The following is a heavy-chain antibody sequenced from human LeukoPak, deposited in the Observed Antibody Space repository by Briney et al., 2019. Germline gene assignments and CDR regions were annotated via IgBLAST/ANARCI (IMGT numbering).Heavy chain of an antibody. V-gene: IGHV3-7*01. D-gene: IGHD1-14*01. CDR2: MNEDGSKK. Sequence: GGSLRLSCATSGFTFSRYWMSWVRQAPGKGLEWVANMNEDGSKKFYGDSVKDRFTISRDNAKNSLYLQMNSLRADDTALYYCARNGNDNLECWGQGTLVTVSS. CDR3: ARNGNDNLEC. J-gene: IGHJ4*02. CDR1: GFTFSRYW.